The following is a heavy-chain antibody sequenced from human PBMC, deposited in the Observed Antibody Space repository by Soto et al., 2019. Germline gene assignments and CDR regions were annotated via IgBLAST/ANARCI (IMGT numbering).Heavy chain of an antibody. Sequence: SETLSLTCAVYGGSFSGYYWSWIRQPPGKGLEWIGEINHSGSTNYNPSLKSRVTISVDTSKNQLSLKLSSVTAADTAVYYCARATMDIVATIGSENFDYWGQGTLVTVSS. J-gene: IGHJ4*02. CDR3: ARATMDIVATIGSENFDY. CDR1: GGSFSGYY. CDR2: INHSGST. V-gene: IGHV4-34*01. D-gene: IGHD5-12*01.